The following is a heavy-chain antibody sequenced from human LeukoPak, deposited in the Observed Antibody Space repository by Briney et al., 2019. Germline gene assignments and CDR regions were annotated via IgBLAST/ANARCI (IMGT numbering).Heavy chain of an antibody. D-gene: IGHD2-21*01. Sequence: GGSLRLSCVASGFYFNPYWMAWVRQAPGKGLEWVATISHDGYSTFYVGSVRGRFSISRDNAQNCLFLQMSSLRVDDTAVYYCAREYYSSFDYWGQGALVTVSS. J-gene: IGHJ4*02. V-gene: IGHV3-7*01. CDR3: AREYYSSFDY. CDR1: GFYFNPYW. CDR2: ISHDGYST.